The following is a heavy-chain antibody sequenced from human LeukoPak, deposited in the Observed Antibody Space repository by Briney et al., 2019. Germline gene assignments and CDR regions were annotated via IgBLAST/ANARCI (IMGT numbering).Heavy chain of an antibody. J-gene: IGHJ4*02. CDR3: ARDHGTYYYDSSGPLDY. V-gene: IGHV3-21*01. Sequence: GGSLRLSCAASGFTFSSYSMNWVRQAPGKGLEWVSCISSSSSYIYCAGSVKGRFTISRDNAKNSLYLQMNSLRAEDTAVYYCARDHGTYYYDSSGPLDYWGQGTLVTVSS. D-gene: IGHD3-22*01. CDR1: GFTFSSYS. CDR2: ISSSSSYI.